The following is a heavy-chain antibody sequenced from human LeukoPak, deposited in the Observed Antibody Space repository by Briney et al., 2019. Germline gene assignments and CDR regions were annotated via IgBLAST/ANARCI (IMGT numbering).Heavy chain of an antibody. CDR2: IYTSGST. Sequence: PSETLSLTCTVSGGSISSYYWSWIRQPAGKGLEWIGRIYTSGSTNYNPSLKSRVTMSVDTSKNQFSLKLSSVTAADTAVYYCARDITMVRGVTILYPWGQGTLVTVSS. CDR3: ARDITMVRGVTILYP. V-gene: IGHV4-4*07. J-gene: IGHJ5*02. CDR1: GGSISSYY. D-gene: IGHD3-10*01.